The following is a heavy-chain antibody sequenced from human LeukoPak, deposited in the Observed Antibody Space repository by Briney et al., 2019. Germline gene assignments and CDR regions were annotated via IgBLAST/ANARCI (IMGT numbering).Heavy chain of an antibody. CDR3: ARDPGDSGDYRFDH. Sequence: SETLSLTCAVYGGSFSGYYWGWIRQPPGKGLEWIGEINHRGSTNYNPSLKSRVTISLDTSKNQFSLQLDSVTAADTAVYYCARDPGDSGDYRFDHWGRGTLVTVSS. CDR2: INHRGST. V-gene: IGHV4-34*01. J-gene: IGHJ4*02. CDR1: GGSFSGYY. D-gene: IGHD4-17*01.